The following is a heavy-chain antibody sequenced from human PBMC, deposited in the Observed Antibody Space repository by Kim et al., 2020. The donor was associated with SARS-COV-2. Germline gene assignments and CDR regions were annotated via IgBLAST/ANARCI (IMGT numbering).Heavy chain of an antibody. J-gene: IGHJ4*02. CDR1: GYTFTSYG. D-gene: IGHD3-10*01. CDR2: ISAYNGNT. CDR3: ARFVWFGEWESHFDY. V-gene: IGHV1-18*01. Sequence: ASVKVSCKASGYTFTSYGISWVRQAPRQGLEWMGWISAYNGNTNYAQKLQGRVTMTTDTSTSTAYMELRSLRSDDTAVYYCARFVWFGEWESHFDYWGQGTLVTVSS.